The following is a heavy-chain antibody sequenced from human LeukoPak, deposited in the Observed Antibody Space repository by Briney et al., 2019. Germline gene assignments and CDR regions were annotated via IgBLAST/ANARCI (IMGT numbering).Heavy chain of an antibody. CDR2: IIPIFGTA. D-gene: IGHD4-11*01. V-gene: IGHV1-69*05. Sequence: EASVKVSCKASGGTFSSYAISWVRQAPGQGLEWMGGIIPIFGTANYAQKFQGRVMITTDESTSTAYMELSSLRSEDTAVYYCASRDSKDGSYYFDYWGQGTLVTVSS. J-gene: IGHJ4*02. CDR1: GGTFSSYA. CDR3: ASRDSKDGSYYFDY.